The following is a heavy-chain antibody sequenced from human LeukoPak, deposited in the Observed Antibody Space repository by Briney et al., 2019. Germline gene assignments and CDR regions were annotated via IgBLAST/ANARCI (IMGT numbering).Heavy chain of an antibody. J-gene: IGHJ4*02. D-gene: IGHD5-24*01. CDR2: INHSGST. Sequence: KTSETLSLTCAVYGGSFSGYYWSWIRQPPGKGLEWIGEINHSGSTNYNPSLKSRVTISVDTSKNQFSLKLSSVTAADTAVYYCARGRNNEMATSPRSPFDYWAREPWSPSPQ. V-gene: IGHV4-34*01. CDR1: GGSFSGYY. CDR3: ARGRNNEMATSPRSPFDY.